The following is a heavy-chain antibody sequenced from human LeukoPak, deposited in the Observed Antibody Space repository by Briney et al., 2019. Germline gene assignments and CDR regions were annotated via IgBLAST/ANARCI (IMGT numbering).Heavy chain of an antibody. J-gene: IGHJ4*02. Sequence: SETLSLTCTVSGGSISIYYWNWIRQPPGKGLEWIGSVYYGRSPYFNPSLESRATISVDTSKNHFSLKMSSVTAADTAVYYCARSSGTGTFSYWGQGTLVTVSS. V-gene: IGHV4-39*02. CDR3: ARSSGTGTFSY. CDR2: VYYGRSP. D-gene: IGHD6-25*01. CDR1: GGSISIYY.